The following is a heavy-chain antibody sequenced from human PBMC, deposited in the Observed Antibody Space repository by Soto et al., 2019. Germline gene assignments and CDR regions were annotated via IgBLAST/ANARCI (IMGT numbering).Heavy chain of an antibody. J-gene: IGHJ6*04. V-gene: IGHV1-69*13. D-gene: IGHD2-2*02. CDR1: GGTFSSYA. Sequence: GASVKVSCKASGGTFSSYAISWVRQAPGQGLEWMGGIIPIFGTSNYAQKFQGRVTITADESTSTAYMELSSLRSEDTAVYYCARIPPYGMEGWGKGTTVSVSP. CDR3: ARIPPYGMEG. CDR2: IIPIFGTS.